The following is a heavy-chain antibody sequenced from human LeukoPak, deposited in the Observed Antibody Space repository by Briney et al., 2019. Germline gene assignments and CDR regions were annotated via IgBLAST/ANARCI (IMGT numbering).Heavy chain of an antibody. D-gene: IGHD6-19*01. CDR1: GFTFDDYA. Sequence: GTSLRLSCAASGFTFDDYAMHWVRQAPGKGLEWVSGISWNSGSIGYADSVKGRFTISRDNAKNSLYLQMNNLRAEDTALYYCAKDMYSSGWSEAVDYWGQGTLVTVSS. CDR2: ISWNSGSI. J-gene: IGHJ4*02. V-gene: IGHV3-9*01. CDR3: AKDMYSSGWSEAVDY.